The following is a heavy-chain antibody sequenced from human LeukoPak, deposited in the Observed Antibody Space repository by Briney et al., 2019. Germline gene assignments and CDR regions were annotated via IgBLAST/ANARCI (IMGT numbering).Heavy chain of an antibody. CDR1: GGSISNYY. CDR2: IYYSESP. V-gene: IGHV4-59*01. J-gene: IGHJ4*02. D-gene: IGHD1-14*01. Sequence: SETLSLTCTVSGGSISNYYWSWIRQPPGKGLEWIGYIYYSESPSYNPSLKSRVTISVDTSKNQFSLKLTSVTAADTAVYYCARRSPITPNYFDYWGQGTLVTVSS. CDR3: ARRSPITPNYFDY.